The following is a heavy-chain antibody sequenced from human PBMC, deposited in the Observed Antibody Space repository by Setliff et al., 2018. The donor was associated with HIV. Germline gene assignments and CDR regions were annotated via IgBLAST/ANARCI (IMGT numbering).Heavy chain of an antibody. D-gene: IGHD4-17*01. J-gene: IGHJ4*02. V-gene: IGHV1-2*02. Sequence: ASVKVSCKPSGYTFTGHYLHWVRQAPGQGLEWMGWIDPKSGGTYYAQNFQGRVTMTRDTSINTAYMELSRLRSDDTAVYYCARDDHGDPFDYWGQGTLVTVSS. CDR3: ARDDHGDPFDY. CDR2: IDPKSGGT. CDR1: GYTFTGHY.